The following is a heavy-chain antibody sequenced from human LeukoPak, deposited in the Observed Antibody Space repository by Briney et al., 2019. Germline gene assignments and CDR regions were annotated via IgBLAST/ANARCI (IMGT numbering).Heavy chain of an antibody. V-gene: IGHV3-7*03. CDR2: INHNGNVN. D-gene: IGHD3-16*01. J-gene: IGHJ6*02. CDR3: ARGGGLDV. CDR1: GFTFSSYW. Sequence: GGSLRLSCAASGFTFSSYWMNWARQAPGKGLEWVASINHNGNVNYYVDSVKGRFTISRDNAKNSLYLQMSNLRAEGTAVYFCARGGGLDVWGQGATVTVSS.